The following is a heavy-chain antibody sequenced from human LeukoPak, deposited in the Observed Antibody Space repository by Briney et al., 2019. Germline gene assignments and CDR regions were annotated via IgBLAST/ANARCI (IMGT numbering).Heavy chain of an antibody. CDR1: GFTFSSYA. Sequence: GGSLRLSCGASGFTFSSYAMSWVRQAPGQGLEWVSAIGGTSGSTYYADSVKGRFTISRDNFKNTLYLQMNSLRAEDTAVYYCAKDRGGTSGWSSDSWGQGTLVTVSS. CDR2: IGGTSGST. CDR3: AKDRGGTSGWSSDS. V-gene: IGHV3-23*01. D-gene: IGHD6-19*01. J-gene: IGHJ4*02.